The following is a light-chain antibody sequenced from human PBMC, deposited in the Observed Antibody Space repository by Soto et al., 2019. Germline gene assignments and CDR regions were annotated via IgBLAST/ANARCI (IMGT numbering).Light chain of an antibody. CDR1: SSDIGTYKD. V-gene: IGLV2-14*01. Sequence: QSALTQPASVSGSPGQSITISCTGTSSDIGTYKDVSWFQHHPGKAPTLIIFEVSNRPSGFSDRFSGFKSANTAYLTISGVQPEDEADYHWSSYTTIRTVVFGGGTKLTVL. CDR3: SSYTTIRTVV. J-gene: IGLJ2*01. CDR2: EVS.